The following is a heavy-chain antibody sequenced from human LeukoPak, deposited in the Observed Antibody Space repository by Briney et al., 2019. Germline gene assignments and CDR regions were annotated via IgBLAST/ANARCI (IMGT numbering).Heavy chain of an antibody. J-gene: IGHJ4*02. Sequence: HSGGSLRLSCAASDFTVSSSYMTWVRQAPGEGLEWVSVIYSDGTTYYADSVKGRFTISRDNSKNTLYLQMNTLRAEDTAVYYCARVGSSGWYPGYWGQGTLVTVSS. D-gene: IGHD6-19*01. CDR2: IYSDGTT. CDR3: ARVGSSGWYPGY. V-gene: IGHV3-66*01. CDR1: DFTVSSSY.